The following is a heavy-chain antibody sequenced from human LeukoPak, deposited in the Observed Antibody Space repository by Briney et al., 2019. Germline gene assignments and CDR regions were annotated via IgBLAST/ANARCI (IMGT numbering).Heavy chain of an antibody. J-gene: IGHJ4*02. CDR2: ISGSGGST. CDR3: AKDWLRFLEWLHPTHFDY. D-gene: IGHD3-3*01. V-gene: IGHV3-23*01. Sequence: GGSLRLSCAASGFTFSSYAMSWVRQAPGKGLEWVSAISGSGGSTYYADSVKGRFTISRDNSKSTLYLQVNSLRAEDTAVYYCAKDWLRFLEWLHPTHFDYWGQGTLVTVSS. CDR1: GFTFSSYA.